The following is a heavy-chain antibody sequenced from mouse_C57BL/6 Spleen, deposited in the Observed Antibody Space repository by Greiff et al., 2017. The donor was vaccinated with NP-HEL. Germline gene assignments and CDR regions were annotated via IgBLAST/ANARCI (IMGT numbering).Heavy chain of an antibody. D-gene: IGHD2-10*01. V-gene: IGHV3-8*01. CDR1: GYSITSDY. J-gene: IGHJ4*01. CDR3: ARLTYDGNYEYAMDY. CDR2: ISYSGST. Sequence: EVHLVESGPGLAKPSQTLSLTCSVTGYSITSDYWNWIRKFPGNKLEYMGYISYSGSTYYNPSLKSRISITRDTSKNQYYLQLNSITTEDTATYYCARLTYDGNYEYAMDYWGQGTSVTVSS.